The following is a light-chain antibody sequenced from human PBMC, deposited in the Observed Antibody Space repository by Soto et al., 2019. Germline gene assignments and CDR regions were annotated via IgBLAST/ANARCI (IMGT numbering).Light chain of an antibody. J-gene: IGLJ2*01. CDR2: EVS. CDR1: SSDVGSYNR. Sequence: QSALTQPPSVSGSPGQSVTIYCTGTSSDVGSYNRVSWYQQPPGTAPKLMIYEVSNRPSGVPDRFSGSKSGNTASLTISGLQAEDEADYYCSSYTSSSSVVFGGGTKLTVL. V-gene: IGLV2-18*02. CDR3: SSYTSSSSVV.